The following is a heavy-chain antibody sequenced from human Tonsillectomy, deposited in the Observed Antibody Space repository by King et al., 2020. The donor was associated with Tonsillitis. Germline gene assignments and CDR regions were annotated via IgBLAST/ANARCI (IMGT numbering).Heavy chain of an antibody. CDR3: ARDRYGHYHTTPHAFDI. CDR1: GRTFSNYA. Sequence: QLVQSGAEVKKPGSSVKVSCKASGRTFSNYAINWVRQAPGQGLECMGRILPTVGIANYAQNFQGRVTITADTSTNTAYMELSSLTSDDTAVYYCARDRYGHYHTTPHAFDIWGQGTLVTVSS. V-gene: IGHV1-69*04. D-gene: IGHD4-17*01. J-gene: IGHJ3*02. CDR2: ILPTVGIA.